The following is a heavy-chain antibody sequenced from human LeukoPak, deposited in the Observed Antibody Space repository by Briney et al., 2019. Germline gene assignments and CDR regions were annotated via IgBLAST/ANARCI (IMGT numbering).Heavy chain of an antibody. V-gene: IGHV4-39*07. CDR3: ASEIVVVSPDAFDI. CDR2: IYYSGST. Sequence: PSETLSLTCTVSGGSISSSSYYWGWIRQPPGKGLEWIGSIYYSGSTYYNPSLKSRVTISVDTSKNQFSLKLSSVTAADTAVYYCASEIVVVSPDAFDIWGQGTMVTVSS. D-gene: IGHD3-22*01. CDR1: GGSISSSSYY. J-gene: IGHJ3*02.